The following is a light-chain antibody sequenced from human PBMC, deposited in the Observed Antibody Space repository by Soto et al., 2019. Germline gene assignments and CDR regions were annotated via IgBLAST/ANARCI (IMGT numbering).Light chain of an antibody. CDR2: GAS. J-gene: IGKJ2*01. CDR1: QSVNNNY. CDR3: QQYGSSQYT. V-gene: IGKV3-20*01. Sequence: EIVLTQSPGTLSLSPGERATLSCRASQSVNNNYVAWYQQKPGQAPRLLIYGASSRATGIPDRFSGSGSGTDFTLTISRLEPEDFAVYYCQQYGSSQYTFGQVTKLEIK.